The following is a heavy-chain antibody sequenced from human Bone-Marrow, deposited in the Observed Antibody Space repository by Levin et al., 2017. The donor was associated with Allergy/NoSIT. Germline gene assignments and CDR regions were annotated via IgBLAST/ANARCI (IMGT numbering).Heavy chain of an antibody. J-gene: IGHJ6*02. CDR1: GFTFSDYY. V-gene: IGHV3-11*01. CDR3: ARGVSKVVIAAPPDGMDV. D-gene: IGHD6-6*01. CDR2: ISSSGSTI. Sequence: GESLKISCAASGFTFSDYYMSWIRQAPGKGLEWVSYISSSGSTIYYADSVKGRFTISRDNAKNSLYLQMNSLRAEDTAVYYCARGVSKVVIAAPPDGMDVWGQGTTVTVSS.